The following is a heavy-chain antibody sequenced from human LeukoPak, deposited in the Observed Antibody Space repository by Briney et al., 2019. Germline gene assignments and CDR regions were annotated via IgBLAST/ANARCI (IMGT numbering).Heavy chain of an antibody. CDR3: ARDPYCSGGSCYYPDY. Sequence: GGSLRLSCAASGFTFSSYSMNWVRQAPGKGLEWVSSISSSSSYIYYADSVKGRFTISRDNAKNSLYLQMNSLRAEDTAVYYCARDPYCSGGSCYYPDYWGQGTLVTVSS. V-gene: IGHV3-21*01. D-gene: IGHD2-15*01. J-gene: IGHJ4*02. CDR2: ISSSSSYI. CDR1: GFTFSSYS.